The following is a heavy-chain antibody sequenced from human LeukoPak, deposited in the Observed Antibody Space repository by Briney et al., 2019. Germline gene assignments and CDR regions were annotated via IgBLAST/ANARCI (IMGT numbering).Heavy chain of an antibody. CDR3: ARGREYYGSGRRGYYMDV. CDR2: IKQDGREK. V-gene: IGHV3-7*03. D-gene: IGHD3-10*01. Sequence: GGSLRLSCAASGFTFSDYWMNWVRQAPGKGPEWVANIKQDGREKYYLESVRGRFTISRDNAKNSLYLQMNSLRAEDTALYYCARGREYYGSGRRGYYMDVWGKGTTVTVSS. CDR1: GFTFSDYW. J-gene: IGHJ6*03.